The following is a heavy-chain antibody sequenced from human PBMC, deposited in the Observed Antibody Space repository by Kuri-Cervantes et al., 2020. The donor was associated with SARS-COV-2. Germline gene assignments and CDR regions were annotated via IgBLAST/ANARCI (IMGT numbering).Heavy chain of an antibody. V-gene: IGHV3-30*03. J-gene: IGHJ6*02. CDR2: ISYDGSNK. CDR1: GFTFSSYG. Sequence: GESLKISCAASGFTFSSYGMHWVRQAPGKGLEWVAVISYDGSNKYYADSMKGRFTISRDNAKNSLYLQMNSLRAEDTAVYYCARDYGSGPSGAYYYYGMDVWGQGTTVTVSS. CDR3: ARDYGSGPSGAYYYYGMDV. D-gene: IGHD3-10*01.